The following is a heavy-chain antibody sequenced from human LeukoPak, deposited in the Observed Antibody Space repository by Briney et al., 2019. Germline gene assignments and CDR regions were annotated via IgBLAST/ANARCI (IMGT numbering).Heavy chain of an antibody. CDR1: GYTFTSYG. CDR2: INPNSGGT. V-gene: IGHV1-2*04. D-gene: IGHD3-22*01. J-gene: IGHJ4*02. CDR3: ARDGGGYDSSGYYQYYFDY. Sequence: GASVKVSCKASGYTFTSYGISWVRQAPGQGLEWMGWINPNSGGTNYAQKFQGWVTMTRDTSISTAYMELSRLRSDDTAVYYCARDGGGYDSSGYYQYYFDYWGQGTLVTVSS.